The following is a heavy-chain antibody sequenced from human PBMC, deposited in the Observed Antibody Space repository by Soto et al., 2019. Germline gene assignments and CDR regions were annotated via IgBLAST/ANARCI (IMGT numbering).Heavy chain of an antibody. J-gene: IGHJ4*02. CDR2: INPSGGST. Sequence: QVQLVQSGAEVKKPGASVKVSCKASGYTFTSYYMHWVRQAPGQGLEWLGIINPSGGSTSYAQKFQGRVTMTRDTSTSTVYMELRSLRSEDTAVYYCARDESEMATMVGGFLGYWGQGTLVTVSS. CDR3: ARDESEMATMVGGFLGY. V-gene: IGHV1-46*01. D-gene: IGHD2-8*01. CDR1: GYTFTSYY.